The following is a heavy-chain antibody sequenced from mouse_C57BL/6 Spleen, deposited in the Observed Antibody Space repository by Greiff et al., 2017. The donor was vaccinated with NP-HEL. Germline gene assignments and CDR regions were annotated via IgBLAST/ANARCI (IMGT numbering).Heavy chain of an antibody. Sequence: EVKLVESGGGLVKPGGSLKLSCAASGFTFSDYGMHWVRQAPEKGLEWVAYISSGSSTIYYADTVKGRFTISRDNAKNTLFLQMTSLRSEDTAMYYGARGNIYDGYSYAMDYWGQGTSVTVSS. V-gene: IGHV5-17*01. CDR1: GFTFSDYG. J-gene: IGHJ4*01. CDR2: ISSGSSTI. D-gene: IGHD2-3*01. CDR3: ARGNIYDGYSYAMDY.